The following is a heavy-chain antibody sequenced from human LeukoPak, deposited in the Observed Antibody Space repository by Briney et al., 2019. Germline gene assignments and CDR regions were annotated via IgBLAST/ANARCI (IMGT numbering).Heavy chain of an antibody. V-gene: IGHV4-34*01. CDR3: ARQNKGDQLTDFDY. Sequence: SETLSLTCAVYGGSFSGYYWSWIRQPPGKGLEWIGEINHSGSTNYNPSLKSRVTISVDTSENQFSLKLSSVTAADTAVYYCARQNKGDQLTDFDYWGQGTLVTVSS. CDR1: GGSFSGYY. J-gene: IGHJ4*02. CDR2: INHSGST. D-gene: IGHD2-2*01.